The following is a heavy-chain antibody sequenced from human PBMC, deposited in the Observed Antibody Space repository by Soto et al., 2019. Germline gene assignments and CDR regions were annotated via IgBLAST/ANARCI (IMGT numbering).Heavy chain of an antibody. V-gene: IGHV1-18*01. Sequence: QIQLVQSGAEVKKPGASVKVSCKASGYTFSSYHITWVRQAPGQGLEWMGWISAYNGNTNYAQNLQGRVTMTTDPSTSIAYMKLRSLGSDDSAVYDCARELPPVDDWGQGTLVTVSS. CDR2: ISAYNGNT. CDR3: ARELPPVDD. D-gene: IGHD2-15*01. CDR1: GYTFSSYH. J-gene: IGHJ4*02.